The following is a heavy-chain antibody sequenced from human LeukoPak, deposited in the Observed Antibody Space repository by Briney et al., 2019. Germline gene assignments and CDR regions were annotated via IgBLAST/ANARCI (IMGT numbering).Heavy chain of an antibody. CDR2: TNHSGST. D-gene: IGHD3-3*01. CDR3: ARGSDFWSGYYWGYYFDY. J-gene: IGHJ4*02. CDR1: GGSFSGYY. V-gene: IGHV4-34*01. Sequence: KPSETLSLTCAVYGGSFSGYYWSWIRQPPGKGLEWIGETNHSGSTNYNPSLKSRVTISVDTSKNQFSLKLSSVTAADTAVYYCARGSDFWSGYYWGYYFDYWGQGTLVTVSS.